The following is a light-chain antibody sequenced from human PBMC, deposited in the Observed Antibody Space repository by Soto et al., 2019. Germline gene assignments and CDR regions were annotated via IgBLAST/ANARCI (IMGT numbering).Light chain of an antibody. V-gene: IGLV2-23*02. CDR2: EVS. J-gene: IGLJ3*02. CDR1: SSDVGSYNF. CDR3: CSYAGNSGV. Sequence: QSVLTQPASVSGSPGQSIIISCTGTSSDVGSYNFVSWYQQHPGKAPKLMIYEVSKRPSGVSNRFSGSNSGNTASLTISGLQPEDEADYYCCSYAGNSGVFGGGTKVTVL.